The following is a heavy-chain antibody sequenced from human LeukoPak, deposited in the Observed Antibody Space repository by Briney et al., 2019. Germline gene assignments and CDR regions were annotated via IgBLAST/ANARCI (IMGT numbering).Heavy chain of an antibody. CDR1: GFTFSTHA. J-gene: IGHJ4*02. CDR3: ARIPYGSGTYTDY. Sequence: GGSLRLSCAASGFTFSTHAMHWVRQAPGKGLEWVAPILYDGSNKHYADSVKGRFTISRDNSKNTLYLQMNSLRAEDTAVYYCARIPYGSGTYTDYWGQGTLVTVSS. CDR2: ILYDGSNK. V-gene: IGHV3-30-3*01. D-gene: IGHD3-10*01.